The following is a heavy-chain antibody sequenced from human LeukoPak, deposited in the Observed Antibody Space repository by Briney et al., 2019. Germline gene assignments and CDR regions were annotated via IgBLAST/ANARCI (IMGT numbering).Heavy chain of an antibody. CDR3: AKDRPNYYGTNGHYYRRDGDC. CDR2: TSSSGETT. V-gene: IGHV3-23*01. CDR1: GFTFSSYA. Sequence: GGSLRLSCVASGFTFSSYAMSWVRQAAGKGLEWVSSTSSSGETTYYADSVKGRFTISRDNSRNTLYLQMNSLRAEDPAVYYCAKDRPNYYGTNGHYYRRDGDCWGQGTLVTVSS. D-gene: IGHD3-22*01. J-gene: IGHJ4*02.